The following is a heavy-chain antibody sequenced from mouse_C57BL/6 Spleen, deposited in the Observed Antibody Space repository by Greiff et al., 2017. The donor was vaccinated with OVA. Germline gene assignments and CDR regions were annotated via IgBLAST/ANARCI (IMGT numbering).Heavy chain of an antibody. CDR1: GYAFSSYW. CDR2: IYPGDGDT. Sequence: QVQLQQSGAELVKPGASVKISCKASGYAFSSYWMNWVKQRPGKGLEWIGQIYPGDGDTNYNGKFKGKATLTADKSSSTAYMQLSSLTSEDSAVYFCARRGVYDGYYDAMDYWGQGTSVTVSS. D-gene: IGHD2-3*01. J-gene: IGHJ4*01. V-gene: IGHV1-80*01. CDR3: ARRGVYDGYYDAMDY.